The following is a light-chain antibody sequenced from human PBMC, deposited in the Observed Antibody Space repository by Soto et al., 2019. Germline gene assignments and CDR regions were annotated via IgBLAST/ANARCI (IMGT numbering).Light chain of an antibody. CDR2: AAS. J-gene: IGKJ4*01. CDR1: QSIRKY. CDR3: QQTYNNPLT. Sequence: IQVSQSXSSLSASQRDXXXXXXRATQSIRKYLSLCQETXGDRPKRLSSAASXFGTRVPSRFSGSGSGTDFTLTINSLQREDSATYYCQQTYNNPLTFGGGTRWIS. V-gene: IGKV1-39*01.